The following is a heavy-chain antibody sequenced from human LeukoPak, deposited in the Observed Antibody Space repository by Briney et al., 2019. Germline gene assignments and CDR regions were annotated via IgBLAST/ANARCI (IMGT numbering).Heavy chain of an antibody. Sequence: PSETLSLTCTVSGGSISSYYWSWIRQPPGKGLEWIGYVYYSGSTDYNPSLKSRVTISVDTSKNQFSLKLSSVTAADTAVYYCARENLVTMVRGVVDRWGRGTVACVSS. CDR2: VYYSGST. CDR1: GGSISSYY. J-gene: IGHJ2*01. CDR3: ARENLVTMVRGVVDR. D-gene: IGHD3-10*01. V-gene: IGHV4-59*01.